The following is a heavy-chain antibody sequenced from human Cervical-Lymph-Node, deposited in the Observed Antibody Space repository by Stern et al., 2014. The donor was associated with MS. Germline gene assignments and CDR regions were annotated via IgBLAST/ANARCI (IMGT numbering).Heavy chain of an antibody. D-gene: IGHD4-23*01. CDR1: GGSISTGAYY. Sequence: QVQLQESGPGLVKPSQTLSLTCTVSGGSISTGAYYWSWIRQHPGQGLEWLGYISYSVSTYYHPSLKSRLTISVDTSKTQFSLKLSSVTAADTAVYYCARASETDYGGNPARGATFDIWGRGTMVTVSS. CDR2: ISYSVST. V-gene: IGHV4-31*03. CDR3: ARASETDYGGNPARGATFDI. J-gene: IGHJ3*02.